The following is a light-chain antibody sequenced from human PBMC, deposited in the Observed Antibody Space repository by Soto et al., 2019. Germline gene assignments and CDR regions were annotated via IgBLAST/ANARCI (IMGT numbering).Light chain of an antibody. CDR1: QSFSSSF. CDR3: EQDYNLPKT. CDR2: GAS. J-gene: IGKJ4*01. Sequence: EIVMTQSPATLSLSPGERATLSCRASQSFSSSFLSWYQQKPGQAPRLLIYGASTRATGVPARFSGSGSGTDFTLTISSLQPEDFAVYYCEQDYNLPKTFGGGTRLEIK. V-gene: IGKV3D-7*01.